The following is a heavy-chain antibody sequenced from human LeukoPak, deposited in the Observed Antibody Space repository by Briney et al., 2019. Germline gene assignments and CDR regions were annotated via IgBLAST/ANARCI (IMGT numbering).Heavy chain of an antibody. CDR2: INPNYFGT. V-gene: IGHV1-2*02. CDR1: GYTFTDYY. Sequence: ASVKVSCKTSGYTFTDYYIHWVRQAPGQGLEWMGWINPNYFGTNYAQRFQGRVTMTRDTSITTAYMELSSLRSDDTAVYYCARAHTTGWYWGQGTLVTVSS. J-gene: IGHJ4*02. D-gene: IGHD6-19*01. CDR3: ARAHTTGWY.